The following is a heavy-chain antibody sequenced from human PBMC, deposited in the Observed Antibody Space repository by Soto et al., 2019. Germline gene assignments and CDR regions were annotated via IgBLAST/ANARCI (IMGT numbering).Heavy chain of an antibody. CDR2: IIPVFGTS. J-gene: IGHJ6*02. CDR3: ARAPVPLFVVGATPPYYYSEMDV. Sequence: QVQLVQSGDEVKKPGSSVKVSCKASGSTVGYYALRWVRQAPGQGLEWMAGIIPVFGTSNYAQKFQGRVTLTPDESSRTTYMYLSSLTSEDTAVYYCARAPVPLFVVGATPPYYYSEMDVWGQGTTVIVSS. V-gene: IGHV1-69*05. CDR1: GSTVGYYA. D-gene: IGHD2-2*02.